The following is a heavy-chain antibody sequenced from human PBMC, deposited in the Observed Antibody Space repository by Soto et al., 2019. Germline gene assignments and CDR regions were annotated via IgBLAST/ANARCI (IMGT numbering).Heavy chain of an antibody. J-gene: IGHJ6*02. D-gene: IGHD6-19*01. CDR3: ARGGSSGWYPAYYYYCDMDV. V-gene: IGHV4-59*01. CDR1: GGSISSYY. Sequence: QVQLQESGPGLVKPSETLFLTCTVSGGSISSYYWSWIRQPPGKGLEWIGYIYYSGSTNYNPSLRSRVTISVARSKSQFSLKLSSVTAADTAVYYCARGGSSGWYPAYYYYCDMDVWGQGTTVTVSS. CDR2: IYYSGST.